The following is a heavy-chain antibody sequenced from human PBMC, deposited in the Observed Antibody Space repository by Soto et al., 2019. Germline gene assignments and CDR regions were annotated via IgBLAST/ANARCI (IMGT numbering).Heavy chain of an antibody. J-gene: IGHJ6*02. Sequence: SETLSLTCAVYGVPFSGYYWSWIRQSPGKGLEWIGEINHSGNTNYNPSLKSRVTMLVDTSKNQFSLSLSSVTAADTAVYYCTRRRFGVRGVTTMDVWGPGTTVTVSS. V-gene: IGHV4-34*01. CDR1: GVPFSGYY. CDR2: INHSGNT. CDR3: TRRRFGVRGVTTMDV. D-gene: IGHD3-10*01.